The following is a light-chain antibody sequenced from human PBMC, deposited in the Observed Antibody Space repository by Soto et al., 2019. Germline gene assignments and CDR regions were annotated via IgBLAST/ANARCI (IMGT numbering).Light chain of an antibody. CDR1: SSDVGAYKY. CDR2: EVT. CDR3: TSYVGNDIWV. Sequence: QSALTQPPSASGSPGQSVTIACTGTSSDVGAYKYVSWYQQYPGKAPKLMIYEVTKGPSGVPDRFSGSKSGNTASLTVSGLQAEDEADYYCTSYVGNDIWVFGGGTQLTVL. V-gene: IGLV2-8*01. J-gene: IGLJ3*02.